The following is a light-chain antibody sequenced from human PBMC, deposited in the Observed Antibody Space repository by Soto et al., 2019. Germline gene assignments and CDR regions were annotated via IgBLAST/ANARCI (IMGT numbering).Light chain of an antibody. J-gene: IGLJ3*02. CDR1: SSDVGGYNY. CDR2: DVS. Sequence: QSVLTQSASVSGSPGQSITISCTGTSSDVGGYNYVSWYQQHPGKAPKLIIYDVSNRPSGVSTRFSGSKSGNPASLTISGLQAEDETDYSCSSYTSTNSWVFGGGTKLTVI. V-gene: IGLV2-14*01. CDR3: SSYTSTNSWV.